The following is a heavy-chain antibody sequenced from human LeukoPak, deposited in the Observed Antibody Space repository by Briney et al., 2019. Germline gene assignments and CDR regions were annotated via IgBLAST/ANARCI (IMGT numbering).Heavy chain of an antibody. D-gene: IGHD2-15*01. CDR1: GFTFSSYE. V-gene: IGHV3-48*03. CDR2: ISSSGSTI. CDR3: ARGSGGSCYSSSGY. Sequence: GGSLRLSCAAPGFTFSSYEMNWVRQAPGKGLEWVSYISSSGSTIYYADSVKGRFTISRDNAKNSLYLQMNSLRAEDTAVYYCARGSGGSCYSSSGYWGQGTLVTVSS. J-gene: IGHJ4*02.